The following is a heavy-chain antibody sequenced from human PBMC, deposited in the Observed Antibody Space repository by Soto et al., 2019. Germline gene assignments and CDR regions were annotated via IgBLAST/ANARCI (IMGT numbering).Heavy chain of an antibody. CDR1: GFPVSDYG. J-gene: IGHJ5*02. D-gene: IGHD3-9*01. V-gene: IGHV3-49*04. Sequence: GGSLRLSCTASGFPVSDYGVTWVRQAPGKGLEWVGFIRSKAYGGTTEYAASVKGRFTISRDDSKSIAYLQMNSLKTEDTAVYYCTREGYDILTGYYSDHWGQGTLVTVSS. CDR2: IRSKAYGGTT. CDR3: TREGYDILTGYYSDH.